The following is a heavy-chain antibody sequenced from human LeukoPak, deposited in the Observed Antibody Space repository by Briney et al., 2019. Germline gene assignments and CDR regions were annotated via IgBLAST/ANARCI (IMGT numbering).Heavy chain of an antibody. D-gene: IGHD3-22*01. V-gene: IGHV3-30*02. CDR2: IRYDGSNK. CDR1: GFTFSSYA. CDR3: AKEKDSSGYYPNWFDP. J-gene: IGHJ5*02. Sequence: GGSLRLSCAASGFTFSSYAMSWVRQAPGKGLEWVAFIRYDGSNKYYADSVKGRFTISRDNSKNTLYLQMNSLRAEDTVVYYCAKEKDSSGYYPNWFDPWGQGTLVTVSS.